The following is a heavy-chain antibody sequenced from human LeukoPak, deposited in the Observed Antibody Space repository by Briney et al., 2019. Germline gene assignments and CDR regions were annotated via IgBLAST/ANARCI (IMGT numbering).Heavy chain of an antibody. V-gene: IGHV3-30-3*01. CDR2: ISYDGSNK. Sequence: QAGGSLRLSCAASGFTFSSYAMHWVRQAPGKGLEWVSVISYDGSNKYYADSVKGRFTISRDNSKNTLYLQMNSLRAEDTAVYYCARDPNGDYIGAFDILGQGTMVTVSS. J-gene: IGHJ3*02. CDR3: ARDPNGDYIGAFDI. D-gene: IGHD4-17*01. CDR1: GFTFSSYA.